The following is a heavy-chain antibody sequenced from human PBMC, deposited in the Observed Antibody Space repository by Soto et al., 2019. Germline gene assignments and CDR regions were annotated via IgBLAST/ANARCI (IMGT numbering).Heavy chain of an antibody. CDR1: GFTFSSYA. Sequence: GGSLRLSCAASGFTFSSYAMHWVRQAPGKGLEWVAVISYDGSNKYYADSVKGRFTISRDNSKNTLYLQMNSLRAEDTAVYYCAARYLTTGIDYWGQGTMVTVSS. J-gene: IGHJ4*02. V-gene: IGHV3-30-3*01. CDR2: ISYDGSNK. CDR3: AARYLTTGIDY. D-gene: IGHD3-3*01.